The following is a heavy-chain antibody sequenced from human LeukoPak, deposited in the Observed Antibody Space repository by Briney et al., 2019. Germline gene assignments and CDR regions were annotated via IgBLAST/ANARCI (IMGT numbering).Heavy chain of an antibody. D-gene: IGHD2-2*02. CDR3: ARSEYPDLDY. CDR1: GFTFSSYS. J-gene: IGHJ4*02. V-gene: IGHV3-48*02. CDR2: ISSSSSTI. Sequence: GGSLRLSCAASGFTFSSYSMNWVRQAPGKGLEWVSYISSSSSTIYYADSVEGRFTISRDNAKNSLYLQMNSLRDEDTAVYYRARSEYPDLDYWGQGTLVTVSS.